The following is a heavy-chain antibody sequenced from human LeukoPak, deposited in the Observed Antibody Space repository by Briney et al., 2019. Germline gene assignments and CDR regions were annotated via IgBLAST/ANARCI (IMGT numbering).Heavy chain of an antibody. J-gene: IGHJ2*01. CDR1: GYSISSGYY. CDR3: ARGVRRYFDL. CDR2: IYHSGST. V-gene: IGHV4-38-2*02. Sequence: SETLSLTCTVSGYSISSGYYWGWIRQPPGKGLEWIGSIYHSGSTYYNPSLKSRVTISVDTSKNQFSLKLSSVTAADTAVYYCARGVRRYFDLWGRGTLVTVSS.